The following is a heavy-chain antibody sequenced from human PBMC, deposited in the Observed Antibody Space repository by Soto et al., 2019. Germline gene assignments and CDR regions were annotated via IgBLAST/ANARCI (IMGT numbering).Heavy chain of an antibody. V-gene: IGHV4-30-4*01. CDR2: IYYSGST. CDR1: GGSISSGDYY. CDR3: ARLYLWNCISTSLQCPPFDP. D-gene: IGHD2-2*01. J-gene: IGHJ5*02. Sequence: LSLTCTVSGGSISSGDYYWSWIRQPPGKGLEWIGYIYYSGSTYYNPSLKRRVTISVDTYKNQFSLKLSSVTAADTTANERARLYLWNCISTSLQCPPFDPWGHGTHVPVSP.